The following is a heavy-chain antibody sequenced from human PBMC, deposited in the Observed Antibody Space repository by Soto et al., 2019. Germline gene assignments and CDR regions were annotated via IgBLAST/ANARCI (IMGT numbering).Heavy chain of an antibody. CDR2: ISGSGGST. CDR3: AKFPWYYDILTGYYMDY. J-gene: IGHJ4*02. Sequence: PGGSLRLSCAASGFTFSSYAMSWVRQAPGKGLEWVSAISGSGGSTYYADSVKGRFTISRDNSKNTLYLQMNSLRAEDTAVYYCAKFPWYYDILTGYYMDYWGQGTLVTVSS. D-gene: IGHD3-9*01. V-gene: IGHV3-23*01. CDR1: GFTFSSYA.